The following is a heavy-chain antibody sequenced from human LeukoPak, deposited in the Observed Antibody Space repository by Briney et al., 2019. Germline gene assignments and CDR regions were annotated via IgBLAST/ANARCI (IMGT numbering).Heavy chain of an antibody. V-gene: IGHV4-39*01. CDR3: ARLGGPLDY. Sequence: PSETLSLTCTVSGGSISSSSYYWGWIRQPPGKGLEWIGSIYYSGSTYYNPSLKSRVTISVDTSKNQFSLKLSSVTAADTAVYYCARLGGPLDYWGQGTLVTVSS. J-gene: IGHJ4*02. CDR2: IYYSGST. CDR1: GGSISSSSYY. D-gene: IGHD1-26*01.